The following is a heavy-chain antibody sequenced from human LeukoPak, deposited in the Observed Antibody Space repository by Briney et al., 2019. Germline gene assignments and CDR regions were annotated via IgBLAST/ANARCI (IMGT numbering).Heavy chain of an antibody. CDR1: GYTFTGYY. CDR3: ARESPVYSSASAFFDY. D-gene: IGHD6-25*01. CDR2: INPNSGGT. Sequence: ASVKVSCKASGYTFTGYYMHWVRQAPGQGLEWMGWINPNSGGTNYAQKFQGRVTMTRDTSISTAYMELSRLRSDDTAVYYCARESPVYSSASAFFDYWGQGTLVTVSS. J-gene: IGHJ4*02. V-gene: IGHV1-2*02.